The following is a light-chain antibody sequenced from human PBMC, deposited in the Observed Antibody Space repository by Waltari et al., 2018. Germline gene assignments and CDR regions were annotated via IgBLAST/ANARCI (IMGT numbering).Light chain of an antibody. CDR3: QHYVSLPAT. J-gene: IGKJ1*01. CDR1: QSVSKY. CDR2: GAS. V-gene: IGKV3-20*01. Sequence: EIVLTQSPGTLSLSPGDRAILPCRARQSVSKYLAWYQQKPGQAPRLLIYGASSRATGIPDRFSGSGSGTDFSLTISRLEPEDFAVYYCQHYVSLPATFGQGTKVEIE.